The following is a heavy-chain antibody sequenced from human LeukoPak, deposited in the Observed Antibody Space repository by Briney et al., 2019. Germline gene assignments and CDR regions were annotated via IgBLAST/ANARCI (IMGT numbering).Heavy chain of an antibody. D-gene: IGHD3-16*02. CDR1: GYTFTDNG. J-gene: IGHJ4*02. V-gene: IGHV1-18*01. CDR2: ISANSGKT. CDR3: ARDKNYRFDY. Sequence: ASVKVSCKASGYTFTDNGISWVRQAPGEGLEWMGWISANSGKTNYAQRFQGRVTMTRETSSSTVYMELRSPRSDDTAVYFCARDKNYRFDYWGQGTLVSVTS.